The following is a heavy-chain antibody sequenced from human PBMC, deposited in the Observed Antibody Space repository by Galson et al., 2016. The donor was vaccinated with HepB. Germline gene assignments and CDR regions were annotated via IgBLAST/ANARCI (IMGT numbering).Heavy chain of an antibody. V-gene: IGHV3-7*01. CDR1: KFSFTSFW. CDR2: INVDGNEK. CDR3: ARGMNFYYYGLAV. Sequence: SLRLSCAASKFSFTSFWMTWVRQAPGKGLEWLANINVDGNEKYYVDSVEGRFTISRDNAKNSAYLQMNALRGEDTAVYYCARGMNFYYYGLAVWGQGTSVTVSS. J-gene: IGHJ6*02.